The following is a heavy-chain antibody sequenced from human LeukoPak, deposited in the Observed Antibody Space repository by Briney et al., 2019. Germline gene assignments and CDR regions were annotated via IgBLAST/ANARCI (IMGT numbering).Heavy chain of an antibody. CDR2: IKQDGSEK. CDR1: GFTSSYYW. Sequence: PGGSLILSCAASGFTSSYYWMTWVRQAPGKGLEWVAKIKQDGSEKYYVDSVEGRFTISRDNARNSLYLQVDSLRVEDTAVYYCARVNKWGFDYWGQGTLVTVSS. V-gene: IGHV3-7*05. D-gene: IGHD3-16*01. CDR3: ARVNKWGFDY. J-gene: IGHJ4*02.